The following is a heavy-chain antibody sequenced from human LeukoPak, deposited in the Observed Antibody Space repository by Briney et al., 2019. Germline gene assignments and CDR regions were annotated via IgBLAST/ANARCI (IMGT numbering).Heavy chain of an antibody. CDR3: ARDQTVTTERYDYYYYYGMDV. V-gene: IGHV3-30-3*01. D-gene: IGHD4-11*01. J-gene: IGHJ6*02. CDR1: EFTSSSYA. CDR2: ISYDGSNK. Sequence: PGGSLRLSCAASEFTSSSYAMHWVRQAPGKGLEWVAVISYDGSNKYYADSVKGRFTISRDNSKNTLYLQMNSLRAEDTAVYYCARDQTVTTERYDYYYYYGMDVWGQGTTVTVSS.